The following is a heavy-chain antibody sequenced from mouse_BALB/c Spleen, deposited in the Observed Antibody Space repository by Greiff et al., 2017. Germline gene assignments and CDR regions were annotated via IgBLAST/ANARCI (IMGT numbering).Heavy chain of an antibody. CDR2: INPYNGDT. CDR1: GYSFTGYF. CDR3: ARSGTAEGDYAMDY. Sequence: EVQLQQSGPELVKPGASVKISCKASGYSFTGYFMNWVMQSHGKSLEWIGRINPYNGDTFYNQKFKGKATLTVDKSSSTAHMELRSLASEDSAVYYCARSGTAEGDYAMDYWGQGTSVTVSS. V-gene: IGHV1-20*02. D-gene: IGHD2-14*01. J-gene: IGHJ4*01.